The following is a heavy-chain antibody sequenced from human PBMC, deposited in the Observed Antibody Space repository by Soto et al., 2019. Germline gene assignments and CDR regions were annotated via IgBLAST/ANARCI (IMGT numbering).Heavy chain of an antibody. CDR1: GFTFSNAW. D-gene: IGHD6-13*01. V-gene: IGHV3-15*01. CDR2: IKSKTDGGTT. Sequence: PGGSLRLSCAASGFTFSNAWMSWVRQAPGKGLEWVGRIKSKTDGGTTDYAAPVKGRFTISRDDSKNTLYLQMNSLKTEDTAVYYCTTEAIGAAVGPIYYFDYWGQGTLVTVSS. J-gene: IGHJ4*02. CDR3: TTEAIGAAVGPIYYFDY.